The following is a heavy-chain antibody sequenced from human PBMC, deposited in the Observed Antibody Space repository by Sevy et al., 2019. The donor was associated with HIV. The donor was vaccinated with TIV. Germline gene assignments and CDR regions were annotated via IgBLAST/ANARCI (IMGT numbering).Heavy chain of an antibody. Sequence: GGSLRLSCAASGFTFSSYAMHWVRQAPGKGLEWVAVISYDGSNKYYADSVKGRFTISRDNSKNTLYLQMNSLRAEDTAVYYCARDQTQSGYDSHWFDPWGQGTLVTVSS. V-gene: IGHV3-30-3*01. D-gene: IGHD5-12*01. CDR3: ARDQTQSGYDSHWFDP. J-gene: IGHJ5*02. CDR2: ISYDGSNK. CDR1: GFTFSSYA.